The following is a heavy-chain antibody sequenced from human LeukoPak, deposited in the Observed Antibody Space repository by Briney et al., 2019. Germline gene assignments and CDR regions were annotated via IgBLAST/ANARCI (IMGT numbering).Heavy chain of an antibody. Sequence: GAAVKVSCKASGYTFTSYDINWVRQATGQGREWVGWMNPNSGNTGNVQKFQGRGTITRKSSISTAYMEPSIQRSEGTDGYYCAGGLKSGPGWLQLPLDYWGQGTLVTVSS. V-gene: IGHV1-8*03. CDR2: MNPNSGNT. D-gene: IGHD5-24*01. J-gene: IGHJ4*02. CDR1: GYTFTSYD. CDR3: AGGLKSGPGWLQLPLDY.